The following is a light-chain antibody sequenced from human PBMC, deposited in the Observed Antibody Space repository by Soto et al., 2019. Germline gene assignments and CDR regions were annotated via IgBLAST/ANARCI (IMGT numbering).Light chain of an antibody. Sequence: DIVLTQSPGTLSLSPGEGATLSCRASQSVSSSFLAWYQQKPGQAPSLLIYGASSRATGIPERFSGSGSGTDFTLTISRLEPEDFAVYYCQQYGSSPRYTFGQGTKLEIK. CDR1: QSVSSSF. V-gene: IGKV3-20*01. J-gene: IGKJ2*01. CDR2: GAS. CDR3: QQYGSSPRYT.